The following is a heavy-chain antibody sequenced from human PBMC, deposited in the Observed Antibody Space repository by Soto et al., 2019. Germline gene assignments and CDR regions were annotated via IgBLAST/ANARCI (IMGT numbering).Heavy chain of an antibody. CDR1: GFTFSTYA. D-gene: IGHD6-19*01. V-gene: IGHV3-23*01. Sequence: EVPLLESGGGSVQSGGSLRLSCGASGFTFSTYAMSWVRQAPGKGLEWVSAVVGGGRSTYYADSVKGRFTISRDNSNNKLYLQMNNLRAGDTAVYYCAKSQQWGLPLSGGLDVWGRGTTVTVSS. J-gene: IGHJ6*02. CDR2: VVGGGRST. CDR3: AKSQQWGLPLSGGLDV.